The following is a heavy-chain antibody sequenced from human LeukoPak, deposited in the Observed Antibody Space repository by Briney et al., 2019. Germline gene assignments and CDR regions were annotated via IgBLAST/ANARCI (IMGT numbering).Heavy chain of an antibody. Sequence: GGSLRLSCAASGFTVSSNYMSWVRQAPGKGLEWVSVIYSGGSTYYADSVKGRFTISRDNSKNSLYLQMNSLRAEDTAVYYCARDRAAASWFDPWGQGTLVTVSS. J-gene: IGHJ5*02. CDR3: ARDRAAASWFDP. CDR2: IYSGGST. D-gene: IGHD6-13*01. V-gene: IGHV3-53*01. CDR1: GFTVSSNY.